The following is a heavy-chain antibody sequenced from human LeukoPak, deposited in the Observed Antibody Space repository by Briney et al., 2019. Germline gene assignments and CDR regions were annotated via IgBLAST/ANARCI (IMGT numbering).Heavy chain of an antibody. CDR1: GFTFSNVW. V-gene: IGHV3-15*01. CDR2: IKSKTDAGTT. D-gene: IGHD6-6*01. J-gene: IGHJ4*02. CDR3: TTDEYLFGGSSLDY. Sequence: GGSLRLSCAASGFTFSNVWMSWVRQAPGKGLEWVGRIKSKTDAGTTDYAAPVKGRFAISRDDSKNTLYLQMNSLKTEDTAVYYCTTDEYLFGGSSLDYWGQGTLVTVSS.